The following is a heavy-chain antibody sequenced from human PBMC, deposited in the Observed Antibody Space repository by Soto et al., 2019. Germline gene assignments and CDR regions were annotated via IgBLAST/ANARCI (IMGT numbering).Heavy chain of an antibody. CDR3: ARGNHRWLQLWYFDL. J-gene: IGHJ2*01. D-gene: IGHD5-12*01. CDR2: IIPIFGTV. CDR1: GGTFSSYA. Sequence: QVQLVQSGAEVKKPGSSVKVSCKASGGTFSSYAISWVRQAPGQGLEWMGGIIPIFGTVNYAQKFQGRVTCTADEPRSTAYIELSSLTSEDTAVYYCARGNHRWLQLWYFDLWGRVTLFTVSS. V-gene: IGHV1-69*12.